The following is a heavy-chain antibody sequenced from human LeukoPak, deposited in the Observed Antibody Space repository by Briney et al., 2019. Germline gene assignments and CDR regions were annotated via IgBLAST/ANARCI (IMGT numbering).Heavy chain of an antibody. CDR1: GFTYSSSE. Sequence: GSLRLSCAASGFTYSSSEMSWVRQAPGKGLEWISYISSTSSHIYYADSVKGRFTISRDNAKNSLYLQMYSLGAGDTAVYYCAREDSRDAFDIWGQGTLVTVS. J-gene: IGHJ3*02. CDR2: ISSTSSHI. V-gene: IGHV3-48*03. CDR3: AREDSRDAFDI. D-gene: IGHD3-22*01.